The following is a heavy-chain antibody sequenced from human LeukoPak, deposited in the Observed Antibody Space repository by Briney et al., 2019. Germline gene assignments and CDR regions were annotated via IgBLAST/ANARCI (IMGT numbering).Heavy chain of an antibody. D-gene: IGHD2-8*01. J-gene: IGHJ4*02. V-gene: IGHV4-59*11. CDR1: GGSISSHY. CDR2: IYYSGST. CDR3: AGLGVMVLVYQFEY. Sequence: SETLSLTCTVSGGSISSHYWSWIRQPPGKGLEWIGYIYYSGSTNYNPSLKSRVTISTDTSKNQFSLKLTSVTAADTAVYYCAGLGVMVLVYQFEYWGRGTPVTVSS.